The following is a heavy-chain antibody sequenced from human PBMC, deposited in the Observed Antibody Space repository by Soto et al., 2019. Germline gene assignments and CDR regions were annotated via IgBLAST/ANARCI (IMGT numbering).Heavy chain of an antibody. CDR3: AREYGGNSGNWFDP. J-gene: IGHJ5*02. Sequence: SVKVSCKTSGGTFSSYSSSWVRQGPGQGLEWMGGIIPIFGTANYAQKFQGRVTITADESTSTAYMELSSLRSEDTAVYYCAREYGGNSGNWFDPWGQGTLVTVSS. D-gene: IGHD2-21*02. CDR1: GGTFSSYS. V-gene: IGHV1-69*13. CDR2: IIPIFGTA.